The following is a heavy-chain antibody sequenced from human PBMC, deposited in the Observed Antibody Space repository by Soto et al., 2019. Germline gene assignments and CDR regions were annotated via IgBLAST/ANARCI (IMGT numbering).Heavy chain of an antibody. V-gene: IGHV1-8*01. J-gene: IGHJ5*02. CDR3: ARMATSGTLNGFDP. CDR1: GYAFSNND. CDR2: MNPNSGNG. Sequence: QVQLVQSGAEVKKPGASVKVSCQASGYAFSNNDISWVRQGTGQGLEWMGWMNPNSGNGGYAQKFQGRVTMTRDTSTSTAYMELSSVTSDDTALYYGARMATSGTLNGFDPWGQGTLFTVCS.